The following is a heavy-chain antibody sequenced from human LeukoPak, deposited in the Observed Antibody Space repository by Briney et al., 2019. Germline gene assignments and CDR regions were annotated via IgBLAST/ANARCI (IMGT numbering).Heavy chain of an antibody. CDR2: ISWNSGGI. Sequence: GGSLRLSCAASGFTFDDYAMHWVRQAPGKGLEWVSGISWNSGGIGYADSVKGRFTISRDNAKNSLYLQMNSLRAEDTAVYYCATSFGELFDYWGQGTLVIVSS. CDR1: GFTFDDYA. CDR3: ATSFGELFDY. V-gene: IGHV3-9*01. J-gene: IGHJ4*02. D-gene: IGHD3-10*01.